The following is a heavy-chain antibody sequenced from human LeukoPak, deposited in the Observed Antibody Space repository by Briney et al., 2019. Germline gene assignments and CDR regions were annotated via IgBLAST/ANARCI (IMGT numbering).Heavy chain of an antibody. J-gene: IGHJ4*02. Sequence: GGSLRLSCAASGLTFSSYGMSWVRQAPGKGLEWVSAISPSGGTTYYADSVKGRFTISRDNAKNTLYLQVNSLRAEDTALYYCAKDRIGSEYSYGQFDYWGQGTLVTVSS. CDR2: ISPSGGTT. V-gene: IGHV3-23*01. D-gene: IGHD5-18*01. CDR1: GLTFSSYG. CDR3: AKDRIGSEYSYGQFDY.